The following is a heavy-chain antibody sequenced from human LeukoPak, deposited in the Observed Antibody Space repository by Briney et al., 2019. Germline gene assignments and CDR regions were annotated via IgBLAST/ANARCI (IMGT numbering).Heavy chain of an antibody. Sequence: SETLSLTCTVSGGSISSCSYYWSCSPQPAGKGLGWIRRIYTSGNTNYNPFLRSRITISVNTTKNQFSLKLSSVTAADTAVYYCAGQQLVFYYFYYMDVWGKRTTVTVSS. CDR3: AGQQLVFYYFYYMDV. V-gene: IGHV4-61*02. CDR1: GGSISSCSYY. J-gene: IGHJ6*03. CDR2: IYTSGNT. D-gene: IGHD6-13*01.